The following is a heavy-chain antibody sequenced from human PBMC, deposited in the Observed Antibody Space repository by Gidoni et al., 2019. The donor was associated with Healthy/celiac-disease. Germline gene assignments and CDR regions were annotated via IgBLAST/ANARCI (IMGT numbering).Heavy chain of an antibody. CDR2: IKIKTDGGTT. CDR3: TTDPSDPSVGATTSGW. J-gene: IGHJ4*02. V-gene: IGHV3-15*01. Sequence: EVQLVESGGGLVKPGGSLRLSCAASGFPFSNAWMSWVRQAPGKGLEWVVRIKIKTDGGTTDYAAPVKGRFTISRYDSKNTLYLQMNSLKTEDTAVYYFTTDPSDPSVGATTSGWWGQGTLGTVSS. CDR1: GFPFSNAW. D-gene: IGHD1-26*01.